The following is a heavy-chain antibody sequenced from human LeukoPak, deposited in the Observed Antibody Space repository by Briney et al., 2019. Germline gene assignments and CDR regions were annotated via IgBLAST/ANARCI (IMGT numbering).Heavy chain of an antibody. CDR3: ARGVGATLFDY. Sequence: SETLSLTCTVSGGSISSSTYCWGWIRQPPGKGLEWIGSMYYRGSTYYNPSLKSRVTISVDTSKNQFSLKLSSVTAADTAVYYCARGVGATLFDYWGQGTLVTVSS. CDR1: GGSISSSTYC. J-gene: IGHJ4*02. CDR2: MYYRGST. V-gene: IGHV4-39*07. D-gene: IGHD1-26*01.